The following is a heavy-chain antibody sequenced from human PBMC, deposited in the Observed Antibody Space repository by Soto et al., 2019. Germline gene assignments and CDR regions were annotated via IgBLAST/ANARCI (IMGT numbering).Heavy chain of an antibody. D-gene: IGHD2-2*01. CDR2: ISAYNGNT. Sequence: QVQLVQSGAEVKKPGASVKVSCKASGYTFTSYGISWVRQAPGQGLEWMGWISAYNGNTNYAQKLQGRVTMTTDTSTSTAYMELRSLRSDDTAVYYCARNGAYCSSTSCLDYYYYMDVWGKGTTVTVSS. CDR3: ARNGAYCSSTSCLDYYYYMDV. CDR1: GYTFTSYG. V-gene: IGHV1-18*01. J-gene: IGHJ6*03.